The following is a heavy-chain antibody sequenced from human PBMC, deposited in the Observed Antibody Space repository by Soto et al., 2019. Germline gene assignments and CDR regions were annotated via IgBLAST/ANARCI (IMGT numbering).Heavy chain of an antibody. CDR1: GFTFSSYG. D-gene: IGHD1-1*01. J-gene: IGHJ6*02. Sequence: GGSLRLSCAASGFTFSSYGMHWVRQAPGKGLEWVAVISYDGSNKYYADSVKGRFTNSRDNSKNTLYLQMNSLRAEDTAVYYCAKDIDWNHGMDVWGQGTTVTVSS. CDR3: AKDIDWNHGMDV. CDR2: ISYDGSNK. V-gene: IGHV3-30*18.